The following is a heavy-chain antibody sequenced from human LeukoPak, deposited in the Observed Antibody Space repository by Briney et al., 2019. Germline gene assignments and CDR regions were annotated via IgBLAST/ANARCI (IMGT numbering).Heavy chain of an antibody. CDR2: IWYDGSNK. J-gene: IGHJ4*02. CDR3: ARDRSVEMATTLDY. CDR1: GFTFSSYG. D-gene: IGHD5-24*01. V-gene: IGHV3-33*08. Sequence: GGSLRLSCAASGFTFSSYGMHWVRQAPGKGLEWVAVIWYDGSNKYYADSVKGRFTISRDNSKNTLYLQMNSLRAEDTAVYYCARDRSVEMATTLDYWGQGTLATVSS.